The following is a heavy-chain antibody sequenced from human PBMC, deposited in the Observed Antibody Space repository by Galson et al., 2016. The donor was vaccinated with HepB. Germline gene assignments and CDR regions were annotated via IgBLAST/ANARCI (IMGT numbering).Heavy chain of an antibody. CDR2: ISGSGGST. V-gene: IGHV3-23*01. Sequence: SLRLSCAASGFTFSSYVMNWVRLAPGKGLEWASAISGSGGSTYYADSVKGRFTVSRDNSKSTLYLQMNSLRADDTAAYYCAKDVGDGSVNQVEPSYFDYWGQGALVTVSS. CDR3: AKDVGDGSVNQVEPSYFDY. J-gene: IGHJ4*02. D-gene: IGHD3-10*01. CDR1: GFTFSSYV.